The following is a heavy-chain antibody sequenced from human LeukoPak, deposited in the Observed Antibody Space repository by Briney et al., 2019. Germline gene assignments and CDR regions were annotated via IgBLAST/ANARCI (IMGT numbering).Heavy chain of an antibody. CDR2: ISYDGSNT. D-gene: IGHD3-10*01. CDR3: AKGYGSGSYSTDY. J-gene: IGHJ4*02. CDR1: GFTFSNYG. V-gene: IGHV3-30*18. Sequence: GGSLRLSCAASGFTFSNYGMHWVRQAPAKGLDWVAFISYDGSNTYYVDSVKGRFTISRDNSKNTLYLQMNSLRTEDTAVYYCAKGYGSGSYSTDYWGQGTLVTVSS.